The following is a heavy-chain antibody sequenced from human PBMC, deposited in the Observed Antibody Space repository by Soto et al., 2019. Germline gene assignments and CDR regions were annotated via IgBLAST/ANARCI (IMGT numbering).Heavy chain of an antibody. J-gene: IGHJ6*03. D-gene: IGHD2-15*01. CDR3: ARVIGGGCSGGSCDYYYMDV. V-gene: IGHV4-31*03. Sequence: SETLSLTCTVSGGSISSGGYYWSWIRQHPGKGLEWIGYIYYSGSTYYNPSLKSRVTISVDTSKNQFSLKLSSVTAADTAVYYFARVIGGGCSGGSCDYYYMDVWGKGTTVTVSS. CDR2: IYYSGST. CDR1: GGSISSGGYY.